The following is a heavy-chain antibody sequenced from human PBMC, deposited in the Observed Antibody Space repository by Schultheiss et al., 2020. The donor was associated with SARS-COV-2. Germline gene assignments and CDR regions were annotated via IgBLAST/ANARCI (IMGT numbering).Heavy chain of an antibody. J-gene: IGHJ3*02. CDR3: ARHYYDSSGPSDAFDI. CDR1: GFTFSNYA. D-gene: IGHD3-22*01. Sequence: GGSLRLSCAASGFTFSNYAMNWVRQAPGMGLEWVSGISGDGVSTYHADSVQGRFTISRDNSKNTLYLQMNSLRAEDTAIYYCARHYYDSSGPSDAFDIWGQGTMVTVSS. V-gene: IGHV3-23*01. CDR2: ISGDGVST.